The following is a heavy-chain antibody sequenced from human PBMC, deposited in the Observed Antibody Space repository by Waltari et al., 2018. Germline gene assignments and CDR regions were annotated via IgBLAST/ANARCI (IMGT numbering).Heavy chain of an antibody. CDR2: IGNDETSI. Sequence: EEQLLESGGGLVQPGDSLRLSCAGSGFGFGNYWMNWVRQAPGKGLGGVARIGNDETSISYADSVKGRFTISRDNAKNTVSLQMKMLRVEDTAVYYCARLAPRTYRSPVPGRHYYYGMDVWGQGTTVTVSS. V-gene: IGHV3-74*01. D-gene: IGHD3-10*01. CDR3: ARLAPRTYRSPVPGRHYYYGMDV. CDR1: GFGFGNYW. J-gene: IGHJ6*02.